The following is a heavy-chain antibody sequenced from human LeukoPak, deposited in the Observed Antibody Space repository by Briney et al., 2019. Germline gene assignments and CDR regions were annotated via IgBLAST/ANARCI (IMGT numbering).Heavy chain of an antibody. V-gene: IGHV1-24*01. Sequence: ASVKVSCTVSGSSLTELSLYWVRQAPGKGLEWMGGFDVIDAKTFYAQKFQGRVTMTEDSSTVTAYMELSSLRSDDTAFYYCAAGRPYSLLDYWGQGTLLTVSS. J-gene: IGHJ4*02. D-gene: IGHD5-18*01. CDR1: GSSLTELS. CDR2: FDVIDAKT. CDR3: AAGRPYSLLDY.